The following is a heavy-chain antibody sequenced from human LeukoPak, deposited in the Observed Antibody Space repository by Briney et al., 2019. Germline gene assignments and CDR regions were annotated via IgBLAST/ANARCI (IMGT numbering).Heavy chain of an antibody. D-gene: IGHD1-1*01. Sequence: SETLSLTCTVSGGSISSSSYYWGWIRQPPGKGLEWIGSIYYSGSTYYNPSLKSRVTISVDTSKNQFSLKLSSVTAADTAVYYCARRGLENWFDPRGQGTLVTVSS. CDR1: GGSISSSSYY. CDR2: IYYSGST. CDR3: ARRGLENWFDP. V-gene: IGHV4-39*01. J-gene: IGHJ5*02.